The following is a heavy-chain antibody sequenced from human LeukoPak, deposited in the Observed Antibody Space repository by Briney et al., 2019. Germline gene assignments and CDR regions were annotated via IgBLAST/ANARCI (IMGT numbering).Heavy chain of an antibody. CDR1: GFTFSSHE. CDR2: ISSSGSSK. D-gene: IGHD4-11*01. CDR3: ARGGGNDYKYNALDI. Sequence: GGSLRLSCAASGFTFSSHEMNWVRQAPGKGLECVSYISSSGSSKYYADSVKGRFTISRDNAKNSLYLQMSSLRAEDTAVYYCARGGGNDYKYNALDIWGQGTMVTVSS. J-gene: IGHJ3*02. V-gene: IGHV3-48*03.